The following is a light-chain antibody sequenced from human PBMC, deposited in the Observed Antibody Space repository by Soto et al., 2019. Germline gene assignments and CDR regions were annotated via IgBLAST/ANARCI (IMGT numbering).Light chain of an antibody. CDR3: QQTHGVPQT. J-gene: IGKJ4*01. Sequence: DIQMAQSPSSLSASVGDRVTITCRASQYIDTYLHWYQQKPGKAPKLLIYAASSLQSGVPSRFSGSGSGTDFTLTISSLQPEDFASYFCQQTHGVPQTFGGGTKVEIK. V-gene: IGKV1-39*01. CDR2: AAS. CDR1: QYIDTY.